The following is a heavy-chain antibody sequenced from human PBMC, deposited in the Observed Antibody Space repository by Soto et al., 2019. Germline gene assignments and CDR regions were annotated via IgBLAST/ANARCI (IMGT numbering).Heavy chain of an antibody. J-gene: IGHJ4*02. D-gene: IGHD1-26*01. V-gene: IGHV3-30*03. CDR3: ARSPYSVSYLAYFDY. CDR1: GFTFSSYG. Sequence: ESGGGVVQPGRSLRLSCAAPGFTFSSYGMHWVRQAPGKGLEWVAVISYDGSNKYYADSVKGRFTISRDNSKNTLYLQMNSLRAEDTAVYYCARSPYSVSYLAYFDYWGQGTLVTVSS. CDR2: ISYDGSNK.